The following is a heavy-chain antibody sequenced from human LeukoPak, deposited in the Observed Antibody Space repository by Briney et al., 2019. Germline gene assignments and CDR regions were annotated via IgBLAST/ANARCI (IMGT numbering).Heavy chain of an antibody. CDR1: GGSTSSSSYY. Sequence: SETLSLTCTVSGGSTSSSSYYWGWIRQPPGKGLEWIGSIYYSGSTYYNPSLKSRVTISVDTSKNQFSLKLSSVTAADTAVYYCARVGYSYGYGFAYYFDYWGQGTLVTVSS. CDR2: IYYSGST. V-gene: IGHV4-39*07. J-gene: IGHJ4*02. D-gene: IGHD5-18*01. CDR3: ARVGYSYGYGFAYYFDY.